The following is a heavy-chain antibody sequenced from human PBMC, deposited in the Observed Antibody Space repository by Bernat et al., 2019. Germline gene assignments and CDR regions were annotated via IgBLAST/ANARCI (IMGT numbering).Heavy chain of an antibody. CDR3: ASVFGGNSAYWYFDL. Sequence: QVQLQESGPGLVKPSETLSLTCTVSGGSISSYYWSWIRQPPGKGLEWIGYIYYSGSTNYNPSLNSRVTISVETSKNQFSLKLTSVTAADTAVYYCASVFGGNSAYWYFDLWGRGTLVTVS. CDR2: IYYSGST. V-gene: IGHV4-59*01. J-gene: IGHJ2*01. CDR1: GGSISSYY. D-gene: IGHD4-23*01.